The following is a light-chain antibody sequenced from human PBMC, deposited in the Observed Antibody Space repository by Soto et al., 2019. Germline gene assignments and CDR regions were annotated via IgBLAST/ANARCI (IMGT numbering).Light chain of an antibody. V-gene: IGKV2-40*01. CDR3: MQRKEFPVT. J-gene: IGKJ4*01. CDR2: TLS. CDR1: QSLFDSDDGTTY. Sequence: PPSVSVSPGAPAAISCTSSQSLFDSDDGTTYLDWYLQKPGQSPQLLIYTLSYRASGVPDRFSGSGSGTDFTLKISRVEAEDVGVYYCMQRKEFPVTFGGGTKVDIK.